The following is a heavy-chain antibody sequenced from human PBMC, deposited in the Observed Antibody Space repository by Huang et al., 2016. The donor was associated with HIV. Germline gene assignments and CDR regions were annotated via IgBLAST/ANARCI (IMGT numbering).Heavy chain of an antibody. CDR3: VRHRPNYDFWSGYYPYFDD. CDR2: MDYSGST. J-gene: IGHJ4*02. Sequence: QVQLQESGRGLVKPSETLSLTCTVSGGSFSSSFYYWGGIRQSPGKGLELIGSMDYSGSTYYNPSLKSRVTISADTANRQFSLKLTSVTAADSAVYYCVRHRPNYDFWSGYYPYFDDWGQGTLVTVSS. V-gene: IGHV4-39*01. CDR1: GGSFSSSFYY. D-gene: IGHD3-3*01.